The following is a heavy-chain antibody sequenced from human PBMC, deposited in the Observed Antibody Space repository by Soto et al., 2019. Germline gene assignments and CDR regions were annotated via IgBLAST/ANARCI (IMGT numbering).Heavy chain of an antibody. D-gene: IGHD2-15*01. Sequence: QLQLQESGPGLVKPSETLPLTCTVSGGTISNSNHYWAWIRQPPGKGLEWIGSVYYSGSTYYNPSLKSRLTISVDTFTNQSSLRLNSVTAADTAVYYCARPRDATGYFDYWGQGTLVTVSS. J-gene: IGHJ4*02. CDR2: VYYSGST. V-gene: IGHV4-39*01. CDR1: GGTISNSNHY. CDR3: ARPRDATGYFDY.